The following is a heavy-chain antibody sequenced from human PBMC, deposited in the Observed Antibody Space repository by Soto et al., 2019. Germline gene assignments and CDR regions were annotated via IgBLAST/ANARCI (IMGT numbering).Heavy chain of an antibody. CDR1: GYTFTSYY. J-gene: IGHJ5*02. CDR2: INPSGGST. Sequence: ASVKVSCKASGYTFTSYYMHWVRQAPGQGLEWMGIINPSGGSTSYAQKFQGRVTMTRDTSTSTVYMELSSLRSEDTAVYYCARAYNGWGGNNWFDPWGQGTLVTVSS. D-gene: IGHD2-15*01. V-gene: IGHV1-46*03. CDR3: ARAYNGWGGNNWFDP.